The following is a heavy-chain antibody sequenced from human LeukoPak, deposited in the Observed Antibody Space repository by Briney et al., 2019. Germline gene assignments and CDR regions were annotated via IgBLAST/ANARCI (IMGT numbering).Heavy chain of an antibody. CDR1: GGSISSSNW. CDR3: AREGIAAAGWDWFDP. J-gene: IGHJ5*02. CDR2: IYHSGST. V-gene: IGHV4-4*02. D-gene: IGHD6-13*01. Sequence: SETLSLTCAVSGGSISSSNWWSWVRQPPGKGLEWIGEIYHSGSTNYNPSLKSRVTISVDKSKNQFSLKLSSVTAADTAVYYCAREGIAAAGWDWFDPWGQGTLVTVSS.